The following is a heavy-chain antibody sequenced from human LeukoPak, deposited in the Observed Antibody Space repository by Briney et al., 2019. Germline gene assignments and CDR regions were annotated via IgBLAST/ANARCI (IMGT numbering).Heavy chain of an antibody. Sequence: SETLSLTCAVYGGSFSGYYWSWIRQPPGKGLEWIGEINHSGSTNYNPSLKSRVTISVDTSKNQFSLKLNSVTAADTAVYYCAKSNGYGLVDIWGQGTMVTLSS. J-gene: IGHJ3*02. V-gene: IGHV4-34*01. CDR2: INHSGST. CDR3: AKSNGYGLVDI. D-gene: IGHD3-10*01. CDR1: GGSFSGYY.